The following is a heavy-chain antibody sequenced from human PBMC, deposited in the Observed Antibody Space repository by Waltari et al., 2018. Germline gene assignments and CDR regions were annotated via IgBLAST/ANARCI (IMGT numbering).Heavy chain of an antibody. D-gene: IGHD6-19*01. CDR3: ARRYSSGWDDAFDI. V-gene: IGHV3-7*01. CDR2: IKQDGSEK. J-gene: IGHJ3*02. CDR1: GFIFSTHG. Sequence: EGQLVESGGGLVQPGGSLRLACAASGFIFSTHGMSGFRQSPGKGLEWVANIKQDGSEKYYVDSVKGRFTISRDNAKNSLYLQMNSLRAEDTAVYYCARRYSSGWDDAFDIWGQGTMVTVSS.